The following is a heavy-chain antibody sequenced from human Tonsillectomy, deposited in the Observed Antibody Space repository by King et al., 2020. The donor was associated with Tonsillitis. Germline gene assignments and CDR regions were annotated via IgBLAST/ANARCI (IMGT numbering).Heavy chain of an antibody. CDR3: ARHQTWVSGVIDVPSYYYYGMDV. J-gene: IGHJ6*02. D-gene: IGHD2/OR15-2a*01. V-gene: IGHV5-51*01. Sequence: VQLVESGAEVKKPGESLKISCKGSGYSFPSFWIGWVRQMPGKGLEWMGIIYPGDSDTRYSPSFQGQVTISADKSISTAYLQWSSLKASDTAMYYCARHQTWVSGVIDVPSYYYYGMDVWGQGTTVTVSS. CDR2: IYPGDSDT. CDR1: GYSFPSFW.